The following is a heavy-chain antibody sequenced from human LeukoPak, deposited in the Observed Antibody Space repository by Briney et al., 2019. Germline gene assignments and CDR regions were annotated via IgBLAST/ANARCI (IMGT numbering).Heavy chain of an antibody. D-gene: IGHD5-18*01. CDR1: GFTFSSYW. V-gene: IGHV3-74*01. Sequence: GGSLRLSCAASGFTFSSYWMHWVRQAPGKGLVWVSRINTDGSSTSYADSVKGRFTISRDNAKNTLYLQMNSLRAEDTAVYYCARGLHSYGPFDYWGQGTLVTVPS. CDR2: INTDGSST. CDR3: ARGLHSYGPFDY. J-gene: IGHJ4*02.